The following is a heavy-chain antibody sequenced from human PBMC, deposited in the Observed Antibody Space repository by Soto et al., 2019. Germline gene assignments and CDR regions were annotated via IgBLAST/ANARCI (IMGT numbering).Heavy chain of an antibody. CDR3: ARIPHYSDSYYMDY. CDR1: GFTFSSYW. D-gene: IGHD2-21*01. Sequence: GGSLRLSCAASGFTFSSYWMHWVRQAPGKGLVWVSHINNDGSSTTYADSVKGRFTISRDNAKNQVVLTMTNVDPVDTATYYCARIPHYSDSYYMDYWGQGTLVTVSS. J-gene: IGHJ4*02. CDR2: INNDGSST. V-gene: IGHV3-74*01.